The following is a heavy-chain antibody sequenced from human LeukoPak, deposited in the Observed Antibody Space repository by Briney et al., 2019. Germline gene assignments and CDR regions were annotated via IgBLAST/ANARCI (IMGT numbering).Heavy chain of an antibody. CDR3: ARGRYYYDSSGYPSHYYYYMDV. V-gene: IGHV4-34*01. Sequence: PSETLSLTCAVYGGSFGGYYWSWIRQPPGKGLEWIGEINHSGSTNYNPSLKSRVTISVDTSKNQFSLKLSSVTAADTAVYYCARGRYYYDSSGYPSHYYYYMDVWGKGTTVTVSS. CDR1: GGSFGGYY. J-gene: IGHJ6*03. CDR2: INHSGST. D-gene: IGHD3-22*01.